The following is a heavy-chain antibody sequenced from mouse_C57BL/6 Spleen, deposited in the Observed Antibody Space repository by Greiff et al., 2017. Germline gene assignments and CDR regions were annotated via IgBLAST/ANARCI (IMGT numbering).Heavy chain of an antibody. J-gene: IGHJ2*01. V-gene: IGHV1-72*01. CDR2: IDPNSGGT. CDR1: GYTFTSYW. D-gene: IGHD1-1*01. Sequence: QVQLQQPGAELVKPGASVKLSCKASGYTFTSYWMHWVKQRPGRGLEGIGRIDPNSGGTKYNEKFKRKATLTVDKPSSPAYMQLSRLTSEDSAVYYCARGYGSSYEDYWGQGTTLTVSS. CDR3: ARGYGSSYEDY.